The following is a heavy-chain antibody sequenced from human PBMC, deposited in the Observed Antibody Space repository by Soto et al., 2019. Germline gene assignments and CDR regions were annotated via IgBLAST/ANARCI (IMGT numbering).Heavy chain of an antibody. J-gene: IGHJ4*02. D-gene: IGHD5-12*01. CDR2: ISYDGSNE. CDR3: AKDPRVGLRFPTSYYFDY. V-gene: IGHV3-30*18. Sequence: HPGGSLRLSCAASGFTFSTCGMHWVRQAPGKGLEWLAVISYDGSNEYYADSVKGRFTISRDNSKNTLYLQMSSLRAEDTAVYYCAKDPRVGLRFPTSYYFDYWGQGTLVTVSS. CDR1: GFTFSTCG.